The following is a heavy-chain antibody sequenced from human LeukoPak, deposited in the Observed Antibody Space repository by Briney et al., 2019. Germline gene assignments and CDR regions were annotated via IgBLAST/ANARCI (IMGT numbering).Heavy chain of an antibody. Sequence: PGGSLRLSCAASGFIFSSYSMNWVRQAPGKGLEWVSSISSSGYIYYADSVKGRFTISRDNAKNSLYLQMNSLRAEDTAVYYCARDSVSGDPGYWGQGTLVTVSS. J-gene: IGHJ4*02. CDR3: ARDSVSGDPGY. CDR1: GFIFSSYS. D-gene: IGHD7-27*01. CDR2: ISSSGYI. V-gene: IGHV3-21*01.